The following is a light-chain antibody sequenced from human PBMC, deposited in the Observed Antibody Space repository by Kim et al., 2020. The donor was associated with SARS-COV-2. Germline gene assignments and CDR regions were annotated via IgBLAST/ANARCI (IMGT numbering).Light chain of an antibody. J-gene: IGLJ2*01. CDR1: SSDIGTYNY. CDR3: SSYTGNTILI. Sequence: GQSIPISCPGTSSDIGTYNYVSWYQQHPGKAPKLMIYDVTKRPSGVSSRFSGSKSGNTASLTISGLQAEDEADYHCSSYTGNTILIFGGGTKLTVL. V-gene: IGLV2-14*03. CDR2: DVT.